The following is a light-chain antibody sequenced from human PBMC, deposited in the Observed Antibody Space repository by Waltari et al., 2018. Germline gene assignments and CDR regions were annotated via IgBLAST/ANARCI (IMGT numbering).Light chain of an antibody. CDR1: QCINNH. J-gene: IGKJ4*01. CDR3: QQFNTYPPLT. V-gene: IGKV1-9*01. CDR2: RAS. Sequence: HLTQSPPFLSASVGDRVTITCRASQCINNHLAWYQQKPGKAPKLLFYRASTLHSGVPSRFSGSGSVTEFTLRISSLQPEDFATYYCQQFNTYPPLTFGGGTKVEIK.